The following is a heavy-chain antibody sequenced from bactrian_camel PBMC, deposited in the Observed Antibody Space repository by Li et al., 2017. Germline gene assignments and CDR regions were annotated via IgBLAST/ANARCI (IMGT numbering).Heavy chain of an antibody. CDR3: AADSLFSSCLHPIDSGRFGY. CDR2: ISKDSGT. Sequence: HVQLVESGGGSVQAGGSLRLSCAASGIDISRKCMGWYRQAPGNECELVSSISKDSGTYYTDSVEGRFTISQDKVKNTVFLEMNNLQPSDTAVYYCAADSLFSSCLHPIDSGRFGYWGQGTQVTVS. J-gene: IGHJ6*01. D-gene: IGHD6*01. CDR1: GIDISRKC. V-gene: IGHV3S53*01.